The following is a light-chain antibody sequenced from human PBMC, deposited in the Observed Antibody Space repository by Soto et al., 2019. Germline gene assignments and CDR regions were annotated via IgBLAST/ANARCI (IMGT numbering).Light chain of an antibody. J-gene: IGKJ5*01. CDR3: QQRSNCPPLT. CDR1: QGVSRK. CDR2: GAS. V-gene: IGKV3-15*01. Sequence: MTQSPATVSATTGERVTFSCRASQGVSRKLAWYQHKPGQDPRLLISGASTGANGIPARFSGSGSGTEFTLTISSLEPEDFAVYYCQQRSNCPPLTFGQGTRLEI.